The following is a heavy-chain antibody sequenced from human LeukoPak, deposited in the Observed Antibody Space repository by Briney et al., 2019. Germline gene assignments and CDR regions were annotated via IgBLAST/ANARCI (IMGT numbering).Heavy chain of an antibody. V-gene: IGHV1-2*02. Sequence: GASVKVSCKASEYIFTDYYIHWVRQAPGQGLEWLGWINPNSGGTNYAPKFQDRFTMTVDKSISTIYLELSGLTSDDTAIFYCAKSPDYSSPLLGFDYWGQGTLVTVSS. J-gene: IGHJ4*02. D-gene: IGHD4-11*01. CDR1: EYIFTDYY. CDR2: INPNSGGT. CDR3: AKSPDYSSPLLGFDY.